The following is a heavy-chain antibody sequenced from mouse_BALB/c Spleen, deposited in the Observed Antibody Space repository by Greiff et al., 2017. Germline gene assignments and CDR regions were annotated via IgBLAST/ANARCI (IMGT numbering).Heavy chain of an antibody. D-gene: IGHD2-1*01. V-gene: IGHV5-6-5*01. CDR3: ATQDGNECAMDY. J-gene: IGHJ4*01. CDR2: ISSGGST. Sequence: EVKLEESGGGLVKPGGSLKLSCAASGFTFSSYAMSWVRQTPEKRLEWVASISSGGSTYYPDSVKGRFTIARDNARNFLYLQMSSLRSEDTDKYYSATQDGNECAMDYWGQGTSVTVSS. CDR1: GFTFSSYA.